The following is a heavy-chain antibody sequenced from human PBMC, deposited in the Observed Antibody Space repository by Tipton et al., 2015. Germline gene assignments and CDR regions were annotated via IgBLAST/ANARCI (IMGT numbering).Heavy chain of an antibody. CDR1: GFTFYTSA. J-gene: IGHJ4*02. Sequence: SLRLSCAASGFTFYTSALSWVRQAPGKGLEWVSAISGRGASTFYADSVKGRFTISRDNSQNTLFLQMNSLRTDDTAVYYYASSMSVAGTGDSWGQGTLVTVSS. V-gene: IGHV3-23*01. D-gene: IGHD6-19*01. CDR2: ISGRGAST. CDR3: ASSMSVAGTGDS.